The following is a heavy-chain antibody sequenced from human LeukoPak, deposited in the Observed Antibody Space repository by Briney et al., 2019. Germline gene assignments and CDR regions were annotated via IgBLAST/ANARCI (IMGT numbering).Heavy chain of an antibody. CDR3: ARHSEDYGDFPSHFDY. CDR2: IYHSGST. D-gene: IGHD4-17*01. Sequence: SETLSLTCTISGGSISSYYWSWIRQSPGEGLEWIGYIYHSGSTNYNPSLKSRVTISVDTSKNQFSLKVSSVTAADTAAYYCARHSEDYGDFPSHFDYWGQGTLVTVSS. V-gene: IGHV4-59*08. CDR1: GGSISSYY. J-gene: IGHJ4*02.